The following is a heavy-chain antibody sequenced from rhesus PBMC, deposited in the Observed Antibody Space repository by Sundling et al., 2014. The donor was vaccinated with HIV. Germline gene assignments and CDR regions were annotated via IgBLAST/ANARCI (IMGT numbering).Heavy chain of an antibody. CDR2: ISGLTGST. CDR3: ARLTWIQLQTYYFDY. D-gene: IGHD5-30*01. V-gene: IGHV4-99*01. CDR1: DYSISSGSY. J-gene: IGHJ4*01. Sequence: QVQLQESGPGLVKPSETLSLTCAVSDYSISSGSYWGWIRQPPGKGLQYIGYISGLTGSTFYNPSLESRVTISKDTPKNQFSLKLTSVTDADTAVYFCARLTWIQLQTYYFDYWGQGVLVTVSS.